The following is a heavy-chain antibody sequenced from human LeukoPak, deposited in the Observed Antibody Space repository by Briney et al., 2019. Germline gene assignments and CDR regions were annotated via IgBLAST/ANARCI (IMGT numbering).Heavy chain of an antibody. J-gene: IGHJ6*02. Sequence: SETLSLTCTVSGGSISSYYWSWIRQPPGKGLEWIGYIYYSGSTNYNPSLKSRVTISVDTSKNQFSLKLSSVTGADTAVYYCARDLRTTTGMDVWGQGTTVTVSS. CDR3: ARDLRTTTGMDV. CDR2: IYYSGST. V-gene: IGHV4-59*01. D-gene: IGHD4-11*01. CDR1: GGSISSYY.